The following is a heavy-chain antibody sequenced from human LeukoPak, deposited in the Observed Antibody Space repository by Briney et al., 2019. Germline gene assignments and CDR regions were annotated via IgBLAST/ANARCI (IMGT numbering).Heavy chain of an antibody. CDR2: IYYSGST. J-gene: IGHJ4*02. Sequence: SETLSLTCTVPGGSISSYYWSWIRQPPGKGLEWIGYIYYSGSTNYNPSLKSRVTISVDTSKNQFSLKLSSVTAADTAVYYCARAYGYCSSTSCYEGGEYFDYWGQGTLVTVSS. CDR1: GGSISSYY. V-gene: IGHV4-59*01. D-gene: IGHD2-2*01. CDR3: ARAYGYCSSTSCYEGGEYFDY.